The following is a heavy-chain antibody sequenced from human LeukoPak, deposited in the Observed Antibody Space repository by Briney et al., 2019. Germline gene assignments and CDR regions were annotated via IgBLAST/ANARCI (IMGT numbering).Heavy chain of an antibody. V-gene: IGHV3-66*01. CDR3: ARGDILTGYPFDY. CDR1: GFTVSSNY. J-gene: IGHJ4*02. Sequence: PGGSLRLSCAASGFTVSSNYMSWVRQAPGKGLEWVSVIYSGGSTYYADSVKGRFTISRDNSKNTLYLQMNSLRAEDTAVYYCARGDILTGYPFDYWGQGTLVTVSS. D-gene: IGHD3-9*01. CDR2: IYSGGST.